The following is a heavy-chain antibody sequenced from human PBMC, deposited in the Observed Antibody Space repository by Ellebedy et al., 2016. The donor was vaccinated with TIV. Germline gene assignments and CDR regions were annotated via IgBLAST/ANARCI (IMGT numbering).Heavy chain of an antibody. CDR1: GFTVSDNY. D-gene: IGHD2-15*01. Sequence: GESLKISCAASGFTVSDNYMSWVRQASGKGLEWVSVIYSGGSTYYADSVKGRFTISRDNSKNTVYLQMYSLRADDTAVYYCARGKAAKTPIDYWGQGTLVTVSS. CDR2: IYSGGST. CDR3: ARGKAAKTPIDY. V-gene: IGHV3-53*01. J-gene: IGHJ4*02.